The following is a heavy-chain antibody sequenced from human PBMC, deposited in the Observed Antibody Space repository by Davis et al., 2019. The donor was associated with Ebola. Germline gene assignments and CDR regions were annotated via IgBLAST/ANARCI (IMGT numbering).Heavy chain of an antibody. CDR1: GGSISSSSYY. CDR2: IYYSGST. D-gene: IGHD1-26*01. Sequence: SETLSLTCTVSGGSISSSSYYWGWIRQPPGKGLEWIGSIYYSGSTYYNPSLKSRVTISVDTSKNQFSLKLSSVTAADTAVYYCARGLVGPSSGVYYYYYYMDVWGKGTTVTVSS. J-gene: IGHJ6*03. CDR3: ARGLVGPSSGVYYYYYYMDV. V-gene: IGHV4-39*01.